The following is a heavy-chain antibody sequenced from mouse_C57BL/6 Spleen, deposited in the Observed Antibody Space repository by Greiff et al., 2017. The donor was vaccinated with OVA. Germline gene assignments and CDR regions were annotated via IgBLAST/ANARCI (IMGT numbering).Heavy chain of an antibody. CDR3: ARRGDVDYFDY. V-gene: IGHV5-15*01. D-gene: IGHD3-3*01. J-gene: IGHJ2*01. CDR1: GFTFSDYG. CDR2: ISNLAYSI. Sequence: EVHLVESGGGLVQPGGSLKLSCAASGFTFSDYGMAWVRQAPRKGPEWVAFISNLAYSIYYADTVTGRFTISRENAKNTLYLEMSSLRSEDTAMYYCARRGDVDYFDYWGQGTTLTVSS.